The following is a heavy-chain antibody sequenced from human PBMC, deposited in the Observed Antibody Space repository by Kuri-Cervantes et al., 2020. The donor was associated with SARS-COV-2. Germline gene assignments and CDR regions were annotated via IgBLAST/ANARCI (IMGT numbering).Heavy chain of an antibody. J-gene: IGHJ6*02. Sequence: KVSCKGSGYSFTSYWIGWVRQMPGKGLEWMGIIYPGDSGTRCSPSFQGQVTISADKSISTAYLQWNSPKASDSAMYYCARQVVPGFRGGMDVWGQGTTVTVSS. CDR3: ARQVVPGFRGGMDV. CDR1: GYSFTSYW. D-gene: IGHD2-21*01. CDR2: IYPGDSGT. V-gene: IGHV5-51*01.